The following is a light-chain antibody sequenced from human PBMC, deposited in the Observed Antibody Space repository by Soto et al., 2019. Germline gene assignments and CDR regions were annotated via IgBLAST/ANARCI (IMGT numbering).Light chain of an antibody. V-gene: IGLV3-21*02. CDR3: QVWDSSVV. J-gene: IGLJ2*01. CDR1: NIGSKS. Sequence: SYELTQPPSVSVAPGQTARITCGGNNIGSKSVHWYQQKPGQAPVLGVYDDSDRPSGITERFSGSNSGNTATLTISRVEAGDEADYYCQVWDSSVVFGGGTKLTVL. CDR2: DDS.